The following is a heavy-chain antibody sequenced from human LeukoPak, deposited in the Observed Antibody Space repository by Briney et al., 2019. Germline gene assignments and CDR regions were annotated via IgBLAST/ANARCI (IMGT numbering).Heavy chain of an antibody. V-gene: IGHV4-34*01. D-gene: IGHD3-22*01. Sequence: SETLSLTCAVYGGSFSGYYWSWIRQPPGKRLEWIGEINHSGSTNYNPSLKSRVTISVDTSKNQFSLKLSSVTAADTAVYYCARVAVVRLRTYYYDSSGYYFSQGFDPWGQGTLVTVSS. CDR3: ARVAVVRLRTYYYDSSGYYFSQGFDP. J-gene: IGHJ5*02. CDR1: GGSFSGYY. CDR2: INHSGST.